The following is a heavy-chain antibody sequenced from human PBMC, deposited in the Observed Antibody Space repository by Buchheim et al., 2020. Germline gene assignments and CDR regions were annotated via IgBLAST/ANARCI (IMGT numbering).Heavy chain of an antibody. CDR2: ISSSSRYI. D-gene: IGHD1-1*01. J-gene: IGHJ6*03. CDR1: GFAFSSYS. Sequence: EVQLVESGGGLVKPGGSLRLSCAASGFAFSSYSMTWVRQAPGKGLEWVSAISSSSRYIYYADSVTGRFTVSRDNAKNSLYLQMNSLRAEDTAVYYCASDLLEGNYYYYMDVWGKGTT. CDR3: ASDLLEGNYYYYMDV. V-gene: IGHV3-21*01.